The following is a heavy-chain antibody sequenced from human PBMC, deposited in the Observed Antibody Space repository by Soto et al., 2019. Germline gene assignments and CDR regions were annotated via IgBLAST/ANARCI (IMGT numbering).Heavy chain of an antibody. CDR2: IIPIFGTA. D-gene: IGHD2-15*01. CDR1: GCTFSSSA. CDR3: ARSDIASYYGMDV. V-gene: IGHV1-69*13. J-gene: IGHJ6*02. Sequence: SVKVSCKASGCTFSSSAISWVRQAPGQRLEWMGGIIPIFGTANYAQKFQGRVTITADESTSTAYMELSSLRSEDTAVYYCARSDIASYYGMDVWGQGTTVTVSS.